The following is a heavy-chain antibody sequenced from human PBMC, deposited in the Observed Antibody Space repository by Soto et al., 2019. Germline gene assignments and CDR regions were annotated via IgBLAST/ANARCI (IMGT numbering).Heavy chain of an antibody. D-gene: IGHD3-10*01. CDR3: AKDFKVSGSHYGTLNYYYGMDV. Sequence: QPGGSLRLSCEASGFTFRKYGMQWGRQAPGKGLEWVAVISYDGYLKYYVDSVKGRFTVARDNSKNTLFLEMNSLRVEDTAVYFCAKDFKVSGSHYGTLNYYYGMDVWGQGTTVTVSS. V-gene: IGHV3-30*18. CDR2: ISYDGYLK. CDR1: GFTFRKYG. J-gene: IGHJ6*02.